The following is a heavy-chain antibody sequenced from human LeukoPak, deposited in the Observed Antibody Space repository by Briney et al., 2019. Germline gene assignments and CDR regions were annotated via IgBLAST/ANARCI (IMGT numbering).Heavy chain of an antibody. J-gene: IGHJ5*02. V-gene: IGHV4-59*01. D-gene: IGHD6-13*01. CDR3: ARDQSAAGTIWFDP. CDR2: ISYLGST. Sequence: SETLSLTCTVSGGSIGTSWWSWIRQPSGKGLEWIGYISYLGSTSYNPSLQSRVTLSLDASKSQFSLKLRSVTAADTAIYYCARDQSAAGTIWFDPWGQGTLVTVSS. CDR1: GGSIGTSW.